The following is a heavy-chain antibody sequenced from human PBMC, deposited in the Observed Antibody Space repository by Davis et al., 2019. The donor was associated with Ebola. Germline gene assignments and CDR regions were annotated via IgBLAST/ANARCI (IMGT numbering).Heavy chain of an antibody. CDR2: IKPDGTFR. V-gene: IGHV3-7*03. CDR3: AKHGTPTAI. J-gene: IGHJ4*02. Sequence: PGGSLRPSSPPPGFTSSSHWMSWVRQPPGMGLEWAANIKPDGTFRDYLAAVRGRFTISRDNAQNSLDLQMNTLRAEDTAVYFCAKHGTPTAIGGQGTLVTVSS. CDR1: GFTSSSHW. D-gene: IGHD2-2*01.